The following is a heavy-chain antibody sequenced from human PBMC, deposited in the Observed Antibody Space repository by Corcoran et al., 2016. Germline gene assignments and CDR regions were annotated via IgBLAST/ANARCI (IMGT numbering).Heavy chain of an antibody. J-gene: IGHJ4*02. V-gene: IGHV3-21*01. CDR2: ISTSSSYI. Sequence: EVQLVESGGGLVKPGGSLRLSCAASGFTFSSYSMNWVRQAPGKGLEWVSSISTSSSYIYYADSVKGRFTIPRDNDKNSLYLQMNSLRAEDTAVYYCAGDRLGVDYGVDDWGQGTLVTVSS. CDR3: AGDRLGVDYGVDD. CDR1: GFTFSSYS. D-gene: IGHD4-17*01.